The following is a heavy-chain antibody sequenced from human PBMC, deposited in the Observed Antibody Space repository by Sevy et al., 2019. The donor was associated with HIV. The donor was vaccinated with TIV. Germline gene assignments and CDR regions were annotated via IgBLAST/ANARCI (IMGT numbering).Heavy chain of an antibody. CDR3: ARKTRIAAAPISGYYGMDV. CDR1: GFTFSSYS. CDR2: ISSSSSTI. Sequence: GGSLRLSCAASGFTFSSYSMNWVRQAPGKGLEWVSYISSSSSTINYADSVKGRFTISRDNAKNSLYLQMNSLRAEDTAVYYCARKTRIAAAPISGYYGMDVWGQGTTVTVSS. J-gene: IGHJ6*02. V-gene: IGHV3-48*01. D-gene: IGHD6-13*01.